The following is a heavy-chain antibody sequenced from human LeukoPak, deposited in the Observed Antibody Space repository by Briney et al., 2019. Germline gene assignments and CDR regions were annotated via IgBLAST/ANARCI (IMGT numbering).Heavy chain of an antibody. Sequence: GGSLRLSCAASGFTFSSSAMRWVRQPPGKGLEWVSSVSASGGTTYYADSVKGRFTISRDNSKNTLYLQMNSLRAEDTALYYCAKGSGYSFEYWGQGTLVTVSS. CDR3: AKGSGYSFEY. V-gene: IGHV3-23*01. J-gene: IGHJ4*02. D-gene: IGHD3-22*01. CDR2: VSASGGTT. CDR1: GFTFSSSA.